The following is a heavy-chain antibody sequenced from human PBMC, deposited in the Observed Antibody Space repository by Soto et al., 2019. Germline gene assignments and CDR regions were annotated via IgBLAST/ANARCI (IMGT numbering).Heavy chain of an antibody. J-gene: IGHJ6*02. V-gene: IGHV4-39*01. CDR1: GGSISSSSYY. CDR3: ARHNGPLYVGYYYDMDV. D-gene: IGHD3-16*01. Sequence: SETLSLTCTVSGGSISSSSYYWGWIRQPPGKGLECIGYIYFSGYTYYNPSLKSRVTISVDTSKNQFSLKLSSVTAADTAVYYCARHNGPLYVGYYYDMDVWGQGTTVTVSS. CDR2: IYFSGYT.